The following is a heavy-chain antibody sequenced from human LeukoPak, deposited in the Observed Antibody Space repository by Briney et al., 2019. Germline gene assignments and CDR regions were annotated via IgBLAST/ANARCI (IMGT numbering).Heavy chain of an antibody. J-gene: IGHJ4*02. CDR2: ISYDGSNK. D-gene: IGHD4-17*01. Sequence: GRSLRLYCVASGFTFSRYGMHWVRQAPGKGLEWVAVISYDGSNKYYADSVKGRFTISRDNSKNTLYLQMNSLRGEDTAVYYCAKLGTTSVTTGYWGQGTLVTVSS. V-gene: IGHV3-30*18. CDR1: GFTFSRYG. CDR3: AKLGTTSVTTGY.